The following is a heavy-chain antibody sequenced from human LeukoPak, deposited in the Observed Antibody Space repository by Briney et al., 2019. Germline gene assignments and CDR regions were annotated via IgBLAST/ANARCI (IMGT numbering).Heavy chain of an antibody. Sequence: GASVKVSCKASGYTFTDNYIHWVRQAPGQGLEWMGRINPNSGATNYAQNFLGRVTMARDTSISTAYMELNSLTSDDTAVYYCARVLFRGSSRFDCWGQGTLVIVSS. CDR2: INPNSGAT. CDR3: ARVLFRGSSRFDC. J-gene: IGHJ4*02. V-gene: IGHV1-2*06. CDR1: GYTFTDNY. D-gene: IGHD1-26*01.